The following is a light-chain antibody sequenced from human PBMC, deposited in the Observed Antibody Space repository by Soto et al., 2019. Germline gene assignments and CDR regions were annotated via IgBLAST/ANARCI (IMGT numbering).Light chain of an antibody. CDR2: GAS. CDR1: QSVSSN. V-gene: IGKV3-15*01. Sequence: EIVMTQSPATLSVSQGERATLSCRASQSVSSNLAWYQQKPGQAPRLLIYGASTRATGIPARFSGSGSGTEFTLTISSLQSEAFAVYYCQHYNNWPRTFGQGTKVEIK. CDR3: QHYNNWPRT. J-gene: IGKJ1*01.